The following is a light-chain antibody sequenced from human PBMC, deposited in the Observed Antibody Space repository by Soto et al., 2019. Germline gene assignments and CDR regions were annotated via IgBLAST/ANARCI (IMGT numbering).Light chain of an antibody. J-gene: IGKJ2*01. CDR2: GAS. Sequence: EIVLTQSPATLSLSPGERATLSCRASQSVSRSYLAWYQQKPGQAPRLLIYGASSRDTGIPDRFSGSGSGTDFTLTISRLEPEDFAVYYCQQYGSSPPYTFGQGTKLEIK. CDR1: QSVSRSY. V-gene: IGKV3-20*01. CDR3: QQYGSSPPYT.